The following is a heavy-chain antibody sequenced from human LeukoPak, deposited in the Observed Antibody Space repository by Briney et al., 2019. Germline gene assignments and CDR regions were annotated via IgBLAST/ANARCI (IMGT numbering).Heavy chain of an antibody. CDR2: ISGSDGST. CDR1: GFTFSSYA. Sequence: GGSLRLSCAASGFTFSSYAMSWVRQAPGKGLEWVSAISGSDGSTYCADSVKGRFTISRDNSKNTLYLQMNSLRAEDTAVYYCARDNGQQLAHDYWGQGTLVTVSS. CDR3: ARDNGQQLAHDY. D-gene: IGHD6-13*01. J-gene: IGHJ4*02. V-gene: IGHV3-23*01.